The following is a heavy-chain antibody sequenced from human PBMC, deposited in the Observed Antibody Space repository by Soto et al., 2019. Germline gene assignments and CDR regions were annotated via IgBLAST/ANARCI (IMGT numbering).Heavy chain of an antibody. CDR2: IIPILGIA. CDR1: GGTFSSY. V-gene: IGHV1-69*04. J-gene: IGHJ5*02. Sequence: SVKVSCKASGGTFSSYISWVRQAPGQGLEWMGRIIPILGIANYAQKFQGRVTITADKSTSTAYMELSSLRSEDTAVYYCARGIKYGDYSRWFDPWGPGTLVTVSS. CDR3: ARGIKYGDYSRWFDP. D-gene: IGHD4-17*01.